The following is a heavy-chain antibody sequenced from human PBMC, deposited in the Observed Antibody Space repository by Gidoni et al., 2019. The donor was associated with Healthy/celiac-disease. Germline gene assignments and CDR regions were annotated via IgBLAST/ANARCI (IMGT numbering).Heavy chain of an antibody. J-gene: IGHJ6*03. CDR1: GYTFTSYG. Sequence: QVQLVQSGAEVKQPGASVKVSCKASGYTFTSYGISWVRQAPGQGLEWMGWISAYNGNTNYAQKLQGRVTMTTDTSTSTAYMELRSLRSDDTAVYYCARLYYDFWSGYPYYYYMDVWGKGTTVTVSS. V-gene: IGHV1-18*01. D-gene: IGHD3-3*01. CDR2: ISAYNGNT. CDR3: ARLYYDFWSGYPYYYYMDV.